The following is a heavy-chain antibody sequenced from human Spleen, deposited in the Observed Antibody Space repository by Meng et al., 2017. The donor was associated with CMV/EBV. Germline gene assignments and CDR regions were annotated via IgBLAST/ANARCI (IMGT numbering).Heavy chain of an antibody. J-gene: IGHJ4*02. D-gene: IGHD2-2*01. Sequence: GESLKISCAASGFTFSNYNMNWVRQALGKGLEWVSYISSSSSTKYYADSVKGRFTISRDNAKNSLYLQMNSLRAEDTAVYYCARELRAIWYYFDYWGQGTLVTVSS. V-gene: IGHV3-48*04. CDR2: ISSSSSTK. CDR3: ARELRAIWYYFDY. CDR1: GFTFSNYN.